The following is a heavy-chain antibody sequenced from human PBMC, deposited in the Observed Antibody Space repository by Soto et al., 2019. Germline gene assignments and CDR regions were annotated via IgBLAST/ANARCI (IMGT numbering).Heavy chain of an antibody. V-gene: IGHV4-4*02. J-gene: IGHJ4*01. D-gene: IGHD2-15*01. CDR1: GGSISSSNW. CDR3: TRLSGSAPSSRT. Sequence: QVQLQESGPGLVKPSGTLSLTCAVSGGSISSSNWWSWVRQTPGKGLEWMGEIYHSGTTNYNPSLKCRLTMSVEKFQNLFSLNLSSATPAETPVYVCTRLSGSAPSSRTGGHGTLVTVSS. CDR2: IYHSGTT.